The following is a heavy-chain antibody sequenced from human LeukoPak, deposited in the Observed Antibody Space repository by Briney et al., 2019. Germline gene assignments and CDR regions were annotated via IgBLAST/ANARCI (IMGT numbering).Heavy chain of an antibody. CDR3: ARGDVWSGYYMYYFDY. CDR1: EFTFSNYA. V-gene: IGHV3-30-3*01. CDR2: ISYDGNKK. Sequence: GGSLRLSCVASEFTFSNYAMHWVRQAPAKGLEWLAVISYDGNKKFYADSVKGRFTISRDNSTNTLYLQRNSLRDEDTAVYYCARGDVWSGYYMYYFDYWGQGTLVTVSS. J-gene: IGHJ4*02. D-gene: IGHD3-3*01.